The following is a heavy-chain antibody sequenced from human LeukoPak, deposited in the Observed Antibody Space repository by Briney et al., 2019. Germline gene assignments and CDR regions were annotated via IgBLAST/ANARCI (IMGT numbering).Heavy chain of an antibody. CDR3: ARGPAYTHYGASYYYYMDV. D-gene: IGHD4-11*01. CDR1: GYTFTNYD. CDR2: MNPNSGNT. J-gene: IGHJ6*03. Sequence: ASVKVSCKASGYTFTNYDINWVRQATGQGLEWMGWMNPNSGNTGYAEKFQGRVTITRDTSITTAYMELTSLRSEDSAVYYCARGPAYTHYGASYYYYMDVWGKGFTVNVSS. V-gene: IGHV1-8*03.